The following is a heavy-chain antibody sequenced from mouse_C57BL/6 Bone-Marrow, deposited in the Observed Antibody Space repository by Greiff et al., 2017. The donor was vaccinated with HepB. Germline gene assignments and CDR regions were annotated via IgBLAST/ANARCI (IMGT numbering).Heavy chain of an antibody. CDR2: IYWDDDK. CDR1: GFSLSTSGMG. J-gene: IGHJ2*01. D-gene: IGHD2-2*01. CDR3: ARELYYGYDAYYFDY. Sequence: QVTLKVSGPGILQSSQTLSLTCSFSGFSLSTSGMGVSWIRQPSGKGLEWLAHIYWDDDKRYNPSLKSRLTISKETSRNQVFLKITSVDTAATATYYCARELYYGYDAYYFDYWGQGTTLTVSS. V-gene: IGHV8-12*01.